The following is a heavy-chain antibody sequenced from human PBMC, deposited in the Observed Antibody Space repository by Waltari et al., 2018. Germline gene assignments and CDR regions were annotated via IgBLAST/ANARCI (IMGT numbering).Heavy chain of an antibody. D-gene: IGHD6-6*01. CDR3: ARKGRQLVPFDY. CDR1: GYTFTSDY. V-gene: IGHV1-46*01. J-gene: IGHJ4*02. CDR2: ISRSGGST. Sequence: QVQLVQSGAEVKKPGASVKVSCKASGYTFTSDYLHWVRQAPGQGLEWMGIISRSGGSTSYAQHGQGRVTMTRDTSTRAVYMELSSLRSEDTAVYYCARKGRQLVPFDYWGQGTLVTVSS.